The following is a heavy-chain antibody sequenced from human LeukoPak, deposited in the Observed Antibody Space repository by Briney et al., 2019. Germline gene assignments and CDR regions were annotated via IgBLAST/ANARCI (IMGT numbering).Heavy chain of an antibody. D-gene: IGHD4-17*01. CDR3: ASGHYGDYGQWSSMNY. J-gene: IGHJ4*02. CDR2: TIPLFGTA. Sequence: SVKVSCKASGGSFSSYAISWVRQAPGQGPEWMGRTIPLFGTANYAQKFQGRLTITADKSTSTAYMELSSLRSEDTALYYCASGHYGDYGQWSSMNYWGQGTLVTVSS. CDR1: GGSFSSYA. V-gene: IGHV1-69*06.